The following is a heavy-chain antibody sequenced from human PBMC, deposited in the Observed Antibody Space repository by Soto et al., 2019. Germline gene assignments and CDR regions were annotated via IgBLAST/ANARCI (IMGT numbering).Heavy chain of an antibody. CDR3: ARHKELLLASLPYGLDL. V-gene: IGHV4-39*01. D-gene: IGHD3-22*01. J-gene: IGHJ6*01. CDR1: VDFVSISRYS. Sequence: SSETLSLTCTFSVDFVSISRYSWGWIRQPPGKGLEWIGSIYYTGDTFFNPSLKSRVTFSVDPSKNQFSLKLTSLTAADTAVYFCARHKELLLASLPYGLDLWGQGTTVTVSS. CDR2: IYYTGDT.